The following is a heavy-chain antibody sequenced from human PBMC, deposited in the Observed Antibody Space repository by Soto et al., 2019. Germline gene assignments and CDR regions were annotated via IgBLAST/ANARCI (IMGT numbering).Heavy chain of an antibody. CDR3: AKDHGMDV. CDR2: ISGSGGST. J-gene: IGHJ6*02. V-gene: IGHV3-23*01. CDR1: GFTVSDYA. Sequence: XGSLRLSCVASGFTVSDYAMAWVRQSPGKGLEWVSSISGSGGSTYYADSVKGRFTISRDNSKNTVFLQMNSLRAEDTDVYYCAKDHGMDVWGQRATVTVSS.